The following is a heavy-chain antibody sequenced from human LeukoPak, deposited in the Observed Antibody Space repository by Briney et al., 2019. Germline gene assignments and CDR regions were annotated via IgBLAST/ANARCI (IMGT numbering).Heavy chain of an antibody. D-gene: IGHD4-11*01. CDR3: ARDQLDSNYVSSLYLDY. CDR2: ITPIFGTA. V-gene: IGHV1-69*13. Sequence: SVKVSCKASGGTFSGYAISWVRQAPGQGLEWMGGITPIFGTANYAQKFQGRVTITADESTSTAYMELSSLRSEDTAVYYCARDQLDSNYVSSLYLDYWGQGTLVTVSS. J-gene: IGHJ4*02. CDR1: GGTFSGYA.